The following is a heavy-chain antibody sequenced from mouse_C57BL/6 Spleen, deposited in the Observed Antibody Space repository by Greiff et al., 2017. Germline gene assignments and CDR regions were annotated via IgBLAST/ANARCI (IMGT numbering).Heavy chain of an antibody. CDR3: ARPLLRHVGYFDV. CDR2: IDPNSGGT. D-gene: IGHD1-1*01. V-gene: IGHV1-72*01. Sequence: QVHVKQPGAELVKPGASVKLSCKASGYTFTSYWMHWVKQRPGRGLEWIGRIDPNSGGTKYNEKFKSKATLTVDKPSSTAYMQLSSLTSEDSAVYYCARPLLRHVGYFDVWGTGTTVTVSS. J-gene: IGHJ1*03. CDR1: GYTFTSYW.